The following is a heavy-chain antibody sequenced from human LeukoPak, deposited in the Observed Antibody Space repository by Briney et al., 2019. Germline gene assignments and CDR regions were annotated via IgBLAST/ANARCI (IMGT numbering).Heavy chain of an antibody. Sequence: GGSLRLFCAASGFTFSSYWMHWVRQAPGKGRMWVSRINSDGSSTSYADSVEGRFTISRDNAKNTLYLQMNSLRAEDTAVFYCARVGQAGYVGYPLDYRGQGTLVTVSS. V-gene: IGHV3-74*01. CDR2: INSDGSST. D-gene: IGHD5-12*01. J-gene: IGHJ4*02. CDR3: ARVGQAGYVGYPLDY. CDR1: GFTFSSYW.